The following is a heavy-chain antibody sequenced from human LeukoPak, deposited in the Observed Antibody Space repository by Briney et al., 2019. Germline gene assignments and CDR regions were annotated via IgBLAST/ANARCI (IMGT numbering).Heavy chain of an antibody. J-gene: IGHJ4*02. V-gene: IGHV1-8*02. CDR2: MNPNSGNT. Sequence: GASVKVSCKASGYTFTSYDINWVRQATGQGLEWMGWMNPNSGNTGYAQKFQGRVTMTRDTSISTAYMELSRLRSDDTAVYYCARVGVRNGRGFDYWGQGTLVTVSS. CDR3: ARVGVRNGRGFDY. D-gene: IGHD1-26*01. CDR1: GYTFTSYD.